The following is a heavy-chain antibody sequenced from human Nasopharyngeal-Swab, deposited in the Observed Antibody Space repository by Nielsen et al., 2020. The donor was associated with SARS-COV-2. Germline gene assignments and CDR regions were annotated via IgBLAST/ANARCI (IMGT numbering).Heavy chain of an antibody. D-gene: IGHD3-3*01. CDR3: ARDVEEWLVLPSLSFDS. J-gene: IGHJ4*02. CDR2: ISGYRGST. CDR1: GYTFSDYG. V-gene: IGHV1-18*01. Sequence: ASVKVSCKTSGYTFSDYGISWVRLAPGQGLEWMGWISGYRGSTNYAQTFQGRLTVTADPSTGTVYMELRDLRPDDAAVYYCARDVEEWLVLPSLSFDSWGQGTLVTVSS.